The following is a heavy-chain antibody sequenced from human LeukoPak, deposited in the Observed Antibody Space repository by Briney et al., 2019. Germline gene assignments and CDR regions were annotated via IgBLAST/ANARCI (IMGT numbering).Heavy chain of an antibody. CDR2: ISGSGGGT. J-gene: IGHJ5*02. CDR1: GFTFSSYA. V-gene: IGHV3-23*01. Sequence: GGSLRLSCAASGFTFSSYAMSWVRQAPGKGLEWVSAISGSGGGTDYADSVKGRFTISRDNSNNTLYLQMNSLRADDAAVYYCTKDKYYEILTGYPNWFDPWGQGTLVTVSS. CDR3: TKDKYYEILTGYPNWFDP. D-gene: IGHD3-9*01.